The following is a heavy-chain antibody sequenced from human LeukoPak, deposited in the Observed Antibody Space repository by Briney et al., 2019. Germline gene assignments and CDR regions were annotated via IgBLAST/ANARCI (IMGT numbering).Heavy chain of an antibody. CDR3: ASCPGITFGGVIVPYYFDY. CDR2: IYYSGST. D-gene: IGHD3-16*02. Sequence: SETLSLTCTISGGSISSISYYWGWIRQPPGKGLEWIGSIYYSGSTYYNPSLKSRVTISVDTSKNQFSLKLSSVTAADTAVYYCASCPGITFGGVIVPYYFDYWGQGTLVTVSS. J-gene: IGHJ4*02. CDR1: GGSISSISYY. V-gene: IGHV4-39*01.